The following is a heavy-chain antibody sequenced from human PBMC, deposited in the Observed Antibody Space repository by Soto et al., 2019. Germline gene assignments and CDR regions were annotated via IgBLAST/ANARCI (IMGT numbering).Heavy chain of an antibody. CDR2: ISAYNGNT. V-gene: IGHV1-18*01. Sequence: QVQLVQSGAEVKKPGASVKVSCKASGYTFTSYGISWVRQAPGQGLEWMGWISAYNGNTNYAQKLQGRVTLTTDTSTSPAYMELRSLRSDDPAVYYCARDHKEDTAMVTGSYWGQGTLVTVSS. CDR3: ARDHKEDTAMVTGSY. D-gene: IGHD5-18*01. CDR1: GYTFTSYG. J-gene: IGHJ4*02.